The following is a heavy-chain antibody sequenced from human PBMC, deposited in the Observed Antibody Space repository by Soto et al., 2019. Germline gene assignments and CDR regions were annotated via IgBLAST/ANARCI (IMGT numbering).Heavy chain of an antibody. CDR3: ARLDCSGGSCYPYYFEH. V-gene: IGHV3-73*01. CDR2: IRSNGRT. D-gene: IGHD2-15*01. CDR1: GFTFSASA. Sequence: GGSLRLSCAASGFTFSASAMHWVRQASGKGLEWDGRIRSNGRTAYAASMQGRFTISRDDSKKTAYLQLNSLKTDDTAVYYCARLDCSGGSCYPYYFEHWGQGALVTVSS. J-gene: IGHJ4*02.